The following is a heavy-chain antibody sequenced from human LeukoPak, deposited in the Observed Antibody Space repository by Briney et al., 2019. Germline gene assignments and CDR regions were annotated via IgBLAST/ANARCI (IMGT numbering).Heavy chain of an antibody. J-gene: IGHJ6*03. V-gene: IGHV3-23*01. CDR3: AKSIEGVVRGTYYYSYMDV. Sequence: PGGSLRLSCAASGLTFSSDGMSWVRQAPGTGLEWVSVISGSGRNTYYADSVKGRFTISRDNSKNTLYLQMNSLGAEDTAVYYCAKSIEGVVRGTYYYSYMDVWGKGTTVTVSS. CDR1: GLTFSSDG. CDR2: ISGSGRNT. D-gene: IGHD3-3*01.